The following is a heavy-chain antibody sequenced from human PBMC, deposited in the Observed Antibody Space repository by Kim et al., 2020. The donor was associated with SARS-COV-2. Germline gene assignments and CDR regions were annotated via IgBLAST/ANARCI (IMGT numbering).Heavy chain of an antibody. V-gene: IGHV1-3*01. J-gene: IGHJ6*02. D-gene: IGHD3-10*01. CDR2: INAGNGNT. CDR1: GYTFTSYA. CDR3: ARRGFGEFGYGMDV. Sequence: ASVKVSCKASGYTFTSYAMHWVRQAPGQRLEWMGWINAGNGNTKYSQKFQGRVTITRDTSASTAYMELSSLRSEDTAVYYCARRGFGEFGYGMDVWGQGTTVTVSS.